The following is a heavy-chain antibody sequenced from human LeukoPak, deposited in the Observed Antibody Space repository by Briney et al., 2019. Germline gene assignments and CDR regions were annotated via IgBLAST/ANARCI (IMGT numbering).Heavy chain of an antibody. CDR1: GFTFSSYS. D-gene: IGHD4-17*01. CDR3: ARGRALFYGDHGGYYFDY. CDR2: ISSSSTI. J-gene: IGHJ4*02. Sequence: GGSLRLSCAASGFTFSSYSMNWVRQAPGKGLEWVSYISSSSTIYYADSVKGRFTISRDNAKNSLYLQMNSLRAEDTAVYYCARGRALFYGDHGGYYFDYWGQGTLVTVSS. V-gene: IGHV3-48*04.